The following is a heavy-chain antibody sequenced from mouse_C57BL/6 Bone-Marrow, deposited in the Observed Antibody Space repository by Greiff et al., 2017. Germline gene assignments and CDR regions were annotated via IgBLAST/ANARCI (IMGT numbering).Heavy chain of an antibody. D-gene: IGHD3-2*02. CDR3: GRIRDSSGYGGVAY. V-gene: IGHV1-69*01. J-gene: IGHJ3*01. Sequence: QVQLQQPGAELVMPGASVKLSCKASGYTFTSYWMHWVKQRPGQGLEWIGEIDPSDSYTNYTPKFKGKSTLTVDKSSSTAYMQLSSLTSEDSAVYYCGRIRDSSGYGGVAYWGQGTLVTVSA. CDR2: IDPSDSYT. CDR1: GYTFTSYW.